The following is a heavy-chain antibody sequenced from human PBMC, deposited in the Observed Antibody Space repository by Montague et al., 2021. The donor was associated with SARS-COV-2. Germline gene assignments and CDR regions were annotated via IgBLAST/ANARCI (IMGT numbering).Heavy chain of an antibody. CDR3: ARHLAVGTSGFDI. J-gene: IGHJ3*02. Sequence: SETLSLTCTVSGGSINNYYWSWIRQPPEKGPEWIAFIHYTGSANYNPSLKSQATISVDPYKNQCSLKLTSVTAADAALYYCARHLAVGTSGFDIWGQGTMVTVSS. D-gene: IGHD6-19*01. CDR1: GGSINNYY. V-gene: IGHV4-59*08. CDR2: IHYTGSA.